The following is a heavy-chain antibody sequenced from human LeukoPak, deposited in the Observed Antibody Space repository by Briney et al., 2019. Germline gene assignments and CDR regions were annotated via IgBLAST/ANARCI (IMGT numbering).Heavy chain of an antibody. J-gene: IGHJ4*02. CDR2: ISGSGGST. CDR3: AKDAHSSGWYKLEYRYLDY. D-gene: IGHD6-19*01. Sequence: GASLRLSCAASGFTFSSYAMSWVRQAPGKGLEWVSAISGSGGSTYYADSVKGRFTISRNNSKNTLYLQMNSLRAEDTAVYYCAKDAHSSGWYKLEYRYLDYWGQGTLVAVSS. CDR1: GFTFSSYA. V-gene: IGHV3-23*01.